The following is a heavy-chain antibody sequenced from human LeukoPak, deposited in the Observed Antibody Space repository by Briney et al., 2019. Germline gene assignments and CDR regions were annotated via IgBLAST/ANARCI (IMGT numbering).Heavy chain of an antibody. Sequence: GGSLRLSCAASGFTFSSYEMNWVRQAPGKGLEWVSYISSSGSTIYYADSVKGRFTISRDNAKNSLYLQMNSLRAEDTAVYYCARWGDGYNGDYWGQEPLATVPS. CDR1: GFTFSSYE. D-gene: IGHD5-24*01. J-gene: IGHJ4*02. CDR3: ARWGDGYNGDY. CDR2: ISSSGSTI. V-gene: IGHV3-48*03.